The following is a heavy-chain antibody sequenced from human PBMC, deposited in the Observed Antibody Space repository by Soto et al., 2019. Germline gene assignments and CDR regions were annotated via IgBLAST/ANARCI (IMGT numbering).Heavy chain of an antibody. CDR2: ISSSVSTT. CDR3: ARGGYCSSTTCHSFNAFDI. CDR1: GFTFSNYE. V-gene: IGHV3-48*03. J-gene: IGHJ3*02. Sequence: EEQLVESGGGLVQPGGSLRLSCAASGFTFSNYEMNWVRQAPGKGLEWVSYISSSVSTTHYADSVKGRFTISRDNAKKSLYLQINSLRAEDTAVYYCARGGYCSSTTCHSFNAFDIWGQGTIITVSS. D-gene: IGHD2-2*02.